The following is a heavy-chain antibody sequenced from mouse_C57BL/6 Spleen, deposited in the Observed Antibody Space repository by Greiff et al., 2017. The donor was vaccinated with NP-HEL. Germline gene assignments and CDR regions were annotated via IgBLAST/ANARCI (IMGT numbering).Heavy chain of an antibody. J-gene: IGHJ4*01. V-gene: IGHV14-2*01. CDR3: ARALTTVVALYAMDY. D-gene: IGHD1-1*01. Sequence: VQLQQSGAELVKPGASVKLSCTASGFNIKDYYMHWVKQRTEQGLEWIGRIDPEDGETKYAPKFQGKATITADTSANTAYLQLSNLTSEDTAVYYSARALTTVVALYAMDYWGQGTSVTVSS. CDR1: GFNIKDYY. CDR2: IDPEDGET.